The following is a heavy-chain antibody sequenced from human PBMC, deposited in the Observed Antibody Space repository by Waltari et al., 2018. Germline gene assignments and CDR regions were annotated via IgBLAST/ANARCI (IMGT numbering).Heavy chain of an antibody. CDR2: IRSKAYGGTT. CDR1: GFTFGDYA. D-gene: IGHD3-22*01. CDR3: TREGSSRIVVVPV. Sequence: EVQLVESGGGLVQPGRSLSLSCTASGFTFGDYAMSWVRQAPGKGLEWVGFIRSKAYGGTTEYAASVKGRFTISRDDSKSIAYLQMNSLKTEDTAVYYCTREGSSRIVVVPVWGQGTLVTVSS. V-gene: IGHV3-49*04. J-gene: IGHJ4*02.